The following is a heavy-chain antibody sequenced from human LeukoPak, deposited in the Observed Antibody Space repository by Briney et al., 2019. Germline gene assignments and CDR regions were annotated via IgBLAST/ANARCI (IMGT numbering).Heavy chain of an antibody. D-gene: IGHD1-26*01. V-gene: IGHV3-21*01. CDR2: ISSSSSYI. CDR1: GFTFSSYS. CDR3: ARDPGSGSWFDP. Sequence: GGSLRLSCAASGFTFSSYSMNWVRQAPGKGLEWVSSISSSSSYIYYADSVKGRFTISRDNAKNSLYLQMNSLRAEDTAVYYCARDPGSGSWFDPWGQGTLVTVSS. J-gene: IGHJ5*02.